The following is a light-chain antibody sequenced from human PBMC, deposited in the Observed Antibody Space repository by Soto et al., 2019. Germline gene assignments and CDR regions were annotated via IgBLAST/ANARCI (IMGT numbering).Light chain of an antibody. V-gene: IGLV2-14*01. J-gene: IGLJ2*01. Sequence: QSALTQPASVSGSPGQSITISCTGTSSDVGGYNYVSWYQQHPGKAPKLMIYEVSNRPSGVSNRFSGSKSDNTASLTISGLQTEDEADYYCSSYTSRSTLVFGGGTKVTV. CDR3: SSYTSRSTLV. CDR1: SSDVGGYNY. CDR2: EVS.